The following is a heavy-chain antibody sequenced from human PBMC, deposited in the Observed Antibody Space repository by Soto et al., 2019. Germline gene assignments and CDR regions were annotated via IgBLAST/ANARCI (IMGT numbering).Heavy chain of an antibody. CDR1: GFSFTTYS. J-gene: IGHJ4*02. V-gene: IGHV3-48*01. D-gene: IGHD6-13*01. CDR2: ISSSNNTI. CDR3: ALRAGPL. Sequence: GSLRLSCAASGFSFTTYSMNWVRQAPGKGLEWISYISSSNNTIYYADSVKGRFTISRDNAKNSLYLQMNSLRAEDTAVYYCALRAGPLGGQGTLVTVSS.